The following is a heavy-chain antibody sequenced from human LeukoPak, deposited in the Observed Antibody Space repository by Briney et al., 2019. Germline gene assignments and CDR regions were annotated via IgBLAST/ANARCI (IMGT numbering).Heavy chain of an antibody. V-gene: IGHV1-69*05. CDR3: ARGATYCGGDCYGYFDY. CDR2: IIPIFGTA. CDR1: GGTFSSYA. J-gene: IGHJ4*02. D-gene: IGHD2-21*01. Sequence: SVKVSCKASGGTFSSYAIGWVRQAPGQGLEWMGGIIPIFGTANYAQKFQGRVTITTDESTSTAYMELSSLRSEDTAVYYCARGATYCGGDCYGYFDYWGQGTLVTVSS.